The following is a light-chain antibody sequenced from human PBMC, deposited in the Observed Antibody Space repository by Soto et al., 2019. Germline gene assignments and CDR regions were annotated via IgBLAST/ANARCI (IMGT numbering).Light chain of an antibody. J-gene: IGKJ1*01. Sequence: DIQMTQSPSSLSASVGDTVTITCRPSQFISTYLNWYQHKPGKAPKLLIYKASTLKSGVPSRFSGSGSGTEFTLTISSLQPDDFATYYCQHYNSYSEAFGQGTKVDI. V-gene: IGKV1-5*03. CDR1: QFISTY. CDR3: QHYNSYSEA. CDR2: KAS.